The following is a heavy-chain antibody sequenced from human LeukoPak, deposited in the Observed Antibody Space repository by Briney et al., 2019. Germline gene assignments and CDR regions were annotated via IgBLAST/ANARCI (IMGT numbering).Heavy chain of an antibody. J-gene: IGHJ4*02. CDR1: GFTFNNYV. D-gene: IGHD6-6*01. V-gene: IGHV3-30*03. Sequence: GGSLRLSCAASGFTFNNYVMHWVRQAPGKGLEWVAVVSYDGSNKFYARSVEGQFTISRDNSKNTLYLQMNSLRAEDTAVYYCARDLFPKQLGEPYFDYWGQGTLVIVSS. CDR3: ARDLFPKQLGEPYFDY. CDR2: VSYDGSNK.